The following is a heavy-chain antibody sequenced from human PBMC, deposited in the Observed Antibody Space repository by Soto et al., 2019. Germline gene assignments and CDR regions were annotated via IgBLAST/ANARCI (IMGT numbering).Heavy chain of an antibody. CDR2: IIPIFGTA. V-gene: IGHV1-69*06. J-gene: IGHJ6*02. CDR1: GGTFSSYA. CDR3: ARDPLEKGPAAKRTRYYYGRDV. Sequence: SVKVSCKASGGTFSSYAISWVRQAPGQGLEWMGGIIPIFGTANYAQKFQGRVTITADKSTSTAYMELSSLRSEDTAVYYCARDPLEKGPAAKRTRYYYGRDVWGQGTTVTVSS. D-gene: IGHD2-2*01.